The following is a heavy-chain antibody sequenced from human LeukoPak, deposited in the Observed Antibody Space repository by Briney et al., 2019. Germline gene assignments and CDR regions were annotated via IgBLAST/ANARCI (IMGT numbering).Heavy chain of an antibody. CDR2: ISASGLMT. J-gene: IGHJ4*02. CDR3: ARDRGSYSFWYDY. Sequence: SGGSLRLSCAASGFTFTNYAMTWVRQAPGKGLEWVSSISASGLMTYYADSVKGRFTVSRDNSKNTLYLQMNSLRAEDTAVYYCARDRGSYSFWYDYWGQGTLVTVSS. CDR1: GFTFTNYA. V-gene: IGHV3-23*01. D-gene: IGHD1-26*01.